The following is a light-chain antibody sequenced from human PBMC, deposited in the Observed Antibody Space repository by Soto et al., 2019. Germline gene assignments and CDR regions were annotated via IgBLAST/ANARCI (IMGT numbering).Light chain of an antibody. V-gene: IGLV2-8*01. J-gene: IGLJ3*02. CDR2: EVN. Sequence: QLVLTQPLSASGSPGQSVTISCTGTSSDIGGYDYVSWYQQHPGKAPKLIIYEVNKRPSGVPDRFSGSKSGNTASLTVSGLQAEDEADYYCSSYAGSNNLVFAGGTQLTVL. CDR3: SSYAGSNNLV. CDR1: SSDIGGYDY.